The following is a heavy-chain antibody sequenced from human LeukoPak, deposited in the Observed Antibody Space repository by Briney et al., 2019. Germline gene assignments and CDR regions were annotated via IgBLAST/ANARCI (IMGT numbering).Heavy chain of an antibody. V-gene: IGHV3-30*18. J-gene: IGHJ4*02. CDR1: GFTHSSYS. CDR3: AKDPYSSGRNYFDY. CDR2: ISYDGSNK. D-gene: IGHD6-19*01. Sequence: PGGSLRLSCAASGFTHSSYSKHGLRQAPGKGLEWVAVISYDGSNKYYADSVKGRFTISRDNSKNTLYLQMNSLRAEDTAVYYCAKDPYSSGRNYFDYWGRGTLVTVSS.